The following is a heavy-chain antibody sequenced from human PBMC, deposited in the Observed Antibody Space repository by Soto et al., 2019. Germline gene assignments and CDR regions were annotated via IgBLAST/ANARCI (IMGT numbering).Heavy chain of an antibody. J-gene: IGHJ6*02. CDR3: ARCIQGEHYYRLAV. CDR1: GYTFYSHS. CDR2: INGDYGNT. D-gene: IGHD5-18*01. Sequence: ASVKVSCKASGYTFYSHSISWVRQAPGQGLEWMGRINGDYGNTQYAQKFRGRVTMTTDTSTTTVYMELTNLRSDDTAVYYCARCIQGEHYYRLAVWGQGTTVTVSS. V-gene: IGHV1-18*01.